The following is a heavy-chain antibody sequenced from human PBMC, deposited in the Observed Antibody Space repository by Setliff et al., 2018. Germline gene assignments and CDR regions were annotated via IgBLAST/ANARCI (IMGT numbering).Heavy chain of an antibody. CDR3: ASYRVVPAAYNWFDP. D-gene: IGHD2-2*01. J-gene: IGHJ5*02. CDR2: IIPIFGTA. V-gene: IGHV1-69*06. CDR1: GGTFSSYA. Sequence: SVKVSCKASGGTFSSYAISWVRQAPGQGLEWMGRIIPIFGTANYAQKFQGRVTITADKSTSTAYMELSSLRSEDTAVYYCASYRVVPAAYNWFDPWGQGTLVTVSS.